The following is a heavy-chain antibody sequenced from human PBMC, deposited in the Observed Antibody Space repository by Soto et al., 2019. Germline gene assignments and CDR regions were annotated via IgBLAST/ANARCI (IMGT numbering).Heavy chain of an antibody. D-gene: IGHD2-2*01. CDR3: ARPIVVVAAARYVSNAFDS. CDR1: GYTFTSYA. CDR2: INGGNGNT. J-gene: IGHJ3*02. V-gene: IGHV1-3*01. Sequence: ASVKVSCKASGYTFTSYAMHWVRQAPGQRLEWMGWINGGNGNTKYSQKFQGRVTITRDTSARTAYMELSSLRSEDTALYYCARPIVVVAAARYVSNAFDSWGQGIMVTVSS.